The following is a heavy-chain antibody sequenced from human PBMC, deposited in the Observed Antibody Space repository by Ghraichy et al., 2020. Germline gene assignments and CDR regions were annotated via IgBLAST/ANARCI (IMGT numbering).Heavy chain of an antibody. V-gene: IGHV3-48*01. CDR1: GFTFSSYS. D-gene: IGHD3-3*01. Sequence: GGSLRLSCAASGFTFSSYSMNWVRQAPGKGLEWVSYISSSSSTIYYADSVKGRFTISRDNAKNSLYLQMNSLRAEDTAVYYCARDPITIFAGYYYYYMDVWGKGTTVTVSS. CDR3: ARDPITIFAGYYYYYMDV. CDR2: ISSSSSTI. J-gene: IGHJ6*03.